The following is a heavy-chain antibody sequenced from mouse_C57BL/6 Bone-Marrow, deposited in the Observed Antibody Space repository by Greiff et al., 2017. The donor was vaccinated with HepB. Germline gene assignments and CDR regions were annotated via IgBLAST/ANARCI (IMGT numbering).Heavy chain of an antibody. CDR3: DRTLITTVVATRAMDY. J-gene: IGHJ4*01. V-gene: IGHV2-2*01. CDR1: GFSLTSYG. CDR2: IWSGGST. D-gene: IGHD1-1*01. Sequence: QVQLQQSGPGLVQPSQSLSITCTVSGFSLTSYGVHWVRQSPGKGLEWLGVIWSGGSTDYNAAFISRLSISKDNSKSQVFFKMNSLQADDTAIYYCDRTLITTVVATRAMDYWGQGTSVTVSS.